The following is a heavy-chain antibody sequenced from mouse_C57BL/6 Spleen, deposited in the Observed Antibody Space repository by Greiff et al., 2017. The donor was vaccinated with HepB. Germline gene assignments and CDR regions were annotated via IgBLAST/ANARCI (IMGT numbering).Heavy chain of an antibody. Sequence: EVQRVESGGGLVKPGGSLKLSCAASGFTFSDYGMHWVRQAPAKGLEWVAYISSGSSTNYYADTLKGRVTISRDNAKNTMFRQMTSLRSEDTAMYYCASHYYRGAMDYWGQGTSVTVSS. V-gene: IGHV5-17*01. J-gene: IGHJ4*01. CDR2: ISSGSSTN. D-gene: IGHD2-12*01. CDR3: ASHYYRGAMDY. CDR1: GFTFSDYG.